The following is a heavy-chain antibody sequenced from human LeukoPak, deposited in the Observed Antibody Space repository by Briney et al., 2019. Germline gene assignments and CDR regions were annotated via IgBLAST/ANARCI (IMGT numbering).Heavy chain of an antibody. D-gene: IGHD3-10*01. V-gene: IGHV1-18*01. CDR2: ISAYNGNT. CDR3: AVLWFGEFSPR. CDR1: GYSFTTYG. Sequence: GASVKVSCKASGYSFTTYGITWVRQAPGQGLEWMGWISAYNGNTNYAQKLQGRVTMTTDTSTSTAYMELRSLRSDDTAVYYCAVLWFGEFSPRWGQGTLVTVSS. J-gene: IGHJ4*02.